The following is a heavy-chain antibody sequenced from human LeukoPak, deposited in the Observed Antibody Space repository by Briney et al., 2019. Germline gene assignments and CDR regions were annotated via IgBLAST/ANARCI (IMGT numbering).Heavy chain of an antibody. V-gene: IGHV3-15*01. J-gene: IGHJ4*02. CDR1: GFTFSNAW. Sequence: GGSLRLSCAASGFTFSNAWMSWVRQAPGKGLEWVGRIKSKTDGGTTDYAAPVKGRFTISRDDSKNTLYLQMNSLKTEDTAVYYCTHRRYYYDSSGYKEEWDYWGQGTLVTVSS. CDR3: THRRYYYDSSGYKEEWDY. D-gene: IGHD3-22*01. CDR2: IKSKTDGGTT.